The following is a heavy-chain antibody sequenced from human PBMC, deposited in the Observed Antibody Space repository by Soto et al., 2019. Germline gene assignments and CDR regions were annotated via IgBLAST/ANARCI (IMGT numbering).Heavy chain of an antibody. CDR3: ARGLRYCSGGSCYPEYYYGMDV. V-gene: IGHV3-21*01. CDR2: ISSSSSYI. J-gene: IGHJ6*02. D-gene: IGHD2-15*01. CDR1: GFTFSSYS. Sequence: GGSLRLSCAASGFTFSSYSMNWVRQAPGKGLEWVSSISSSSSYIYYADSVKGRFTISRDNAKNSLYLQMNSLRAEDTAVYYCARGLRYCSGGSCYPEYYYGMDVWGQGTTVTVSS.